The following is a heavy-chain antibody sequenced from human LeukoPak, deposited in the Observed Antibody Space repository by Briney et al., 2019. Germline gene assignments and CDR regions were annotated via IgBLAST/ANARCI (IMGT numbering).Heavy chain of an antibody. CDR3: ARGTRASFFDI. CDR2: ISAYNGNT. J-gene: IGHJ3*02. Sequence: ASVKVSCKPSGYALTSYGISWVRQAPGQGLEWMGWISAYNGNTNYAQKFQDRVAMTTDRSRTTAFIEVTSLTYDDTAVYYCARGTRASFFDIWGQGTMVTVSS. V-gene: IGHV1-18*01. CDR1: GYALTSYG.